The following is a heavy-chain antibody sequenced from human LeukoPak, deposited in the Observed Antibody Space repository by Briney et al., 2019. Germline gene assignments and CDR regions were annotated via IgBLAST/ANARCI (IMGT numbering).Heavy chain of an antibody. CDR3: AAASYGAFDY. Sequence: GRSLRLSCAASGFTFSSYAMHWVRQAPGKGLEWVAVISYDGSNKYYADSVKGRFTISRDNSKNTLYLQMNSLRAEDTAVYYCAAASYGAFDYWGQGTLVTVSS. CDR1: GFTFSSYA. D-gene: IGHD4-17*01. V-gene: IGHV3-30-3*01. CDR2: ISYDGSNK. J-gene: IGHJ4*02.